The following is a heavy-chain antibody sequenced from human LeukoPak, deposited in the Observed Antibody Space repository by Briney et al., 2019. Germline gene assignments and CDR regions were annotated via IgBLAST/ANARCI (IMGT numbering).Heavy chain of an antibody. Sequence: GGSLRLSCAASGFTFSSYAMHWVRQAPGKGLEWVAVISYDGSNKYYADSVKGRFTISRDNSKNTLYLQMNSLRAEDTAVYYCARETGYCSGGSCYEDYYYGMDVWGQGTTVTVSS. CDR1: GFTFSSYA. CDR3: ARETGYCSGGSCYEDYYYGMDV. CDR2: ISYDGSNK. V-gene: IGHV3-30-3*01. D-gene: IGHD2-15*01. J-gene: IGHJ6*02.